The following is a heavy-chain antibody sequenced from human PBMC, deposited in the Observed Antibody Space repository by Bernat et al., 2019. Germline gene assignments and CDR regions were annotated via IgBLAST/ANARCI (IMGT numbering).Heavy chain of an antibody. Sequence: QVQLVQSGAEVQKPGASVKLSCKLSGYTLINYAMHWFRQAPGQTIEGMGWIGANNENTEYSQKFQGKVSIIRDTSASTVLLGWNSLTSDDSTVYFCAREGNCTGGSCYHFDYWGQGTLVTVSS. CDR2: IGANNENT. CDR3: AREGNCTGGSCYHFDY. V-gene: IGHV1-3*01. J-gene: IGHJ4*02. CDR1: GYTLINYA. D-gene: IGHD2-8*02.